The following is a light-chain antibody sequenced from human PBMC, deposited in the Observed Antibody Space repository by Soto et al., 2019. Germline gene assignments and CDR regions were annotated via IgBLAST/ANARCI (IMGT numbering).Light chain of an antibody. V-gene: IGLV2-14*01. CDR3: VSYAGDFIRFV. CDR1: SSDVGAYKY. Sequence: QSVLTQPASVSGSPGQSVTISCTGTSSDVGAYKYVSWYQQHPGKAPKLMIHEVSNRPSGVSNRFSGSKSGNTASLTIFGIQADVEADYFCVSYAGDFIRFVFGTGTKVTVL. J-gene: IGLJ1*01. CDR2: EVS.